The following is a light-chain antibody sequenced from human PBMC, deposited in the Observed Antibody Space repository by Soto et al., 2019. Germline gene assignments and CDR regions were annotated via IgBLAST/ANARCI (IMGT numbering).Light chain of an antibody. CDR3: QQYDMSPMT. V-gene: IGKV3-20*01. Sequence: EIVLTQSPGTLSLSPGERATLSCRASQSVSSNYLAWYQQKPGQAPRLLVSGVSTRATGIPDRFGGSGSGTDFTLTISRLEPEDFAVYYCQQYDMSPMTFGQGTKVEI. J-gene: IGKJ1*01. CDR1: QSVSSNY. CDR2: GVS.